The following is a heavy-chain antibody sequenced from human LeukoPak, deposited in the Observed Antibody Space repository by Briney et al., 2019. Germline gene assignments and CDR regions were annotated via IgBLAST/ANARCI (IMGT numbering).Heavy chain of an antibody. CDR3: ARDSTYYGSGSYPY. J-gene: IGHJ4*02. CDR2: ISSSSSYI. Sequence: GGSLRLSCAASGFTFSSYAMSWVRQAPGKGLEWVSSISSSSSYIYYAGSVKGRFAISRDNAKDSLFLQMNSLRAEDTAVYYCARDSTYYGSGSYPYWGQGTLVTVSS. V-gene: IGHV3-21*01. D-gene: IGHD3-10*01. CDR1: GFTFSSYA.